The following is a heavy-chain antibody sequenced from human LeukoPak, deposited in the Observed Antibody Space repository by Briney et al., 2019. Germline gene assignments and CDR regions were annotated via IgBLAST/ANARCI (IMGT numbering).Heavy chain of an antibody. V-gene: IGHV1-2*06. Sequence: ASVKVSCKASGYTLTDYYMHWVRQAPGQGLEWMGRINPNSGGTNYAQKFQGRVTMTRDTSTSTVYMELSSLRSEDTAVYYCARGGYDFWSGLGFGTHNKKYYFDYWGQGTLVTVSS. CDR2: INPNSGGT. J-gene: IGHJ4*02. CDR1: GYTLTDYY. CDR3: ARGGYDFWSGLGFGTHNKKYYFDY. D-gene: IGHD3-3*01.